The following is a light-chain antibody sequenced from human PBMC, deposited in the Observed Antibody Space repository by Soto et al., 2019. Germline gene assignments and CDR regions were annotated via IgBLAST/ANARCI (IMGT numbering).Light chain of an antibody. CDR2: AAS. J-gene: IGKJ5*01. CDR3: QQLNSYPST. V-gene: IGKV1-9*01. Sequence: DIQLTQSPSFLSASVGDRVTITCRASQGISSYLAWYQQKPGKAPKLLIYAASTLQSGVPSRFSGSGSGTEFTLTISSLQPEDFETYYCQQLNSYPSTLGPGTRLEIK. CDR1: QGISSY.